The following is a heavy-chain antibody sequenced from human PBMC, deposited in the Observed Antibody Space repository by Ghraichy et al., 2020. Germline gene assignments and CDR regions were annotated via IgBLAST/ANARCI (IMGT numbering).Heavy chain of an antibody. J-gene: IGHJ6*02. Sequence: SVKVSCKASGGTFSTYAISWVRQAPGQGLEWMGGIIPMFATANYAQKFQGRVTITADESTTTVYMELSSLRSEDTAVYYCARHTYDNSGQAHYGMDVWGQGTTVTVSS. CDR1: GGTFSTYA. D-gene: IGHD3-22*01. V-gene: IGHV1-69*13. CDR2: IIPMFATA. CDR3: ARHTYDNSGQAHYGMDV.